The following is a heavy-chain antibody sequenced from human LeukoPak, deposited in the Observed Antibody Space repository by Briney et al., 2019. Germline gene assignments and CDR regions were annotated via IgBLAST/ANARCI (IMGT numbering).Heavy chain of an antibody. Sequence: PSETLSLTCIVSGGSISSGSYYWNWIRQPAGKGLEWIGHIYTSGSTSYKPSLQSRVAISVDASKNQFSLTLTSVTAADTAVYYCARAGGNVDWYGTIDHWGQGTLVTVSS. D-gene: IGHD3-9*01. J-gene: IGHJ4*02. V-gene: IGHV4-61*09. CDR1: GGSISSGSYY. CDR2: IYTSGST. CDR3: ARAGGNVDWYGTIDH.